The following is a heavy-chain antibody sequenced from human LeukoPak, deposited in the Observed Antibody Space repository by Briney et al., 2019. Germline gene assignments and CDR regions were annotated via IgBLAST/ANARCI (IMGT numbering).Heavy chain of an antibody. CDR2: IFGSGGST. Sequence: GGSLRLSCAASGFTFSSYAMYWVRQAPGKGLEWVSGIFGSGGSTHYADSVKGRFTISRDNSKNTVYLQMNSLRAEDTAVYYCAKASWVSNADAVLWGQGTLVTVSS. CDR1: GFTFSSYA. V-gene: IGHV3-23*01. D-gene: IGHD1-1*01. CDR3: AKASWVSNADAVL. J-gene: IGHJ4*02.